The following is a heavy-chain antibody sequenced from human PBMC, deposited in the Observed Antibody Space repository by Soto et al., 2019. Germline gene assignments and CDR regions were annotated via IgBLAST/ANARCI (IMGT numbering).Heavy chain of an antibody. J-gene: IGHJ6*01. CDR1: GFTFSSYG. V-gene: IGHV3-33*01. Sequence: QVQLVESGGGVVQPGRSLRLSCAASGFTFSSYGMHWVRQAPGKGLEWVAVIWYDGNNKYYADSMKGRFTISRDNSKNTLYLKMNSLRAEDTAVYYCARDLLAKTLCSAPSYNAYYGLDVWGQGTTVTVCS. D-gene: IGHD1-1*01. CDR3: ARDLLAKTLCSAPSYNAYYGLDV. CDR2: IWYDGNNK.